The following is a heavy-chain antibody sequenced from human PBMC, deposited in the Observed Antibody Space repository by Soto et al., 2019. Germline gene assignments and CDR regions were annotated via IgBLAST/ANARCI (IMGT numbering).Heavy chain of an antibody. CDR2: ISWNSGSI. CDR3: AKDWGYCSSTSCPILLYP. D-gene: IGHD2-2*01. CDR1: GFTFDDYA. Sequence: EVQLVESGGGLVQPGRSLRLSCAASGFTFDDYAMHWVRQAPGKGLEWVSGISWNSGSIGYADSVKGRFTISRDNAKNSLYLQMNSLRAEDTALYYCAKDWGYCSSTSCPILLYPWGQGTLVTVSS. V-gene: IGHV3-9*01. J-gene: IGHJ5*02.